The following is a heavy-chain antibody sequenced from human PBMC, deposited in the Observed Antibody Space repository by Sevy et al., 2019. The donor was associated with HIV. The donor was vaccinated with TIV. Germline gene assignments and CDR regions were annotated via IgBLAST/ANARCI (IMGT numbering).Heavy chain of an antibody. CDR3: VGENAWGRGYS. V-gene: IGHV4-59*08. Sequence: SETLSLTCTVSGGSITSLYWNWIRQPPGKGLEWIANIYYNGHINYKHSLKSRVTLSLDTSKNQFSLRLSSVTAADTAMYYCVGENAWGRGYSWGQGTLVTVSS. CDR1: GGSITSLY. CDR2: IYYNGHI. J-gene: IGHJ4*02. D-gene: IGHD1-26*01.